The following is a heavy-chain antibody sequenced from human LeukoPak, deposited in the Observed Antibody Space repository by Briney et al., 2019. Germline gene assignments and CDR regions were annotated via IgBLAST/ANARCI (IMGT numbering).Heavy chain of an antibody. CDR2: IYNSGST. CDR1: GGSISSYY. J-gene: IGHJ5*02. V-gene: IGHV4-59*08. Sequence: SETLSLTCTVSGGSISSYYWSWIRQPPGKGLEWIGYIYNSGSTNYNPSLKSRVTISVDTSKNQFSLKLSSVTAADTAVYYCARVALGYCSGGSCYPNFDPWGQGTLVTVSS. D-gene: IGHD2-15*01. CDR3: ARVALGYCSGGSCYPNFDP.